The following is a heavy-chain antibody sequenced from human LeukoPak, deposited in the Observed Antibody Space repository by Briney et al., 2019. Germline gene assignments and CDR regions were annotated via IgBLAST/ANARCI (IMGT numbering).Heavy chain of an antibody. V-gene: IGHV4-59*11. Sequence: PSETLSLTCTVTGASISSHYWCWIRQTAGTGLEWIGDIYDRGSTTYNPSLKCRVSISVDTSRNQFSLNLRSVTAADTAVYYCAKIEVGRFDPWGQGTLVTVSS. CDR1: GASISSHY. CDR3: AKIEVGRFDP. J-gene: IGHJ5*02. D-gene: IGHD1-26*01. CDR2: IYDRGST.